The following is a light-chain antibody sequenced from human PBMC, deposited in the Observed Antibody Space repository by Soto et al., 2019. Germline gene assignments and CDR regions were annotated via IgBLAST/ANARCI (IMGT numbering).Light chain of an antibody. Sequence: EIGMTRSPATLSVSPGERVTLSCRASQSVSNNLVWYQQKPGQAPRLLMYGSSNRATVIPDRFSGSASGTDFTLTINRLEPEDFAVYYCQLYGISPHFGQGTRLEIK. CDR1: QSVSNN. CDR2: GSS. V-gene: IGKV3D-15*01. CDR3: QLYGISPH. J-gene: IGKJ5*01.